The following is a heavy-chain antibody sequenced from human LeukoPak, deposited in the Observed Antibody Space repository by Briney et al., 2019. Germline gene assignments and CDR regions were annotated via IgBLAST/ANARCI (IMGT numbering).Heavy chain of an antibody. Sequence: PGGSLRLSCAASGFTFSTYAMSWVRQAPGEGLEWVSAITGSGDYTYYADSVMGRSTISRDKSNNTLYLQMNSLRAEDTAVYYCATGGRSGVAFESWGQGTLVTVSS. CDR3: ATGGRSGVAFES. CDR2: ITGSGDYT. V-gene: IGHV3-23*01. J-gene: IGHJ4*02. CDR1: GFTFSTYA. D-gene: IGHD2-15*01.